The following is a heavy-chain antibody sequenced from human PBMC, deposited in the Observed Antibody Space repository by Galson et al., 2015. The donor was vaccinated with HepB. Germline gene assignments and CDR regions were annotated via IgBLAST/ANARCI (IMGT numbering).Heavy chain of an antibody. V-gene: IGHV1-18*04. CDR3: ARDLVGYYYPDAFDI. D-gene: IGHD3-22*01. CDR1: GFTFTSYG. CDR2: ISAYNGNT. J-gene: IGHJ3*02. Sequence: SVKVSCKASGFTFTSYGISWVRQAPGQGLEWMGWISAYNGNTNYAQKLQGRVTMTTDTSTSTVYMELRSLRSDDTAVYYCARDLVGYYYPDAFDIWGQGTMVTVSS.